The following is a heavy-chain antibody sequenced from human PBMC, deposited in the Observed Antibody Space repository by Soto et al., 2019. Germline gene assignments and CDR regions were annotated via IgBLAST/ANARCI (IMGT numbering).Heavy chain of an antibody. D-gene: IGHD2-2*01. V-gene: IGHV3-21*01. CDR3: ASPGRDCSSTSCYRFYYYMAV. CDR1: GFTFSSYS. Sequence: PGGSLRLSCAASGFTFSSYSMNWVRQAPGKGLEWVSSISSSSSYIYYADSVKGRFTISRDNAKNSLYLQMNSLRAEDTAVYYCASPGRDCSSTSCYRFYYYMAVWGKGPTVTVSS. CDR2: ISSSSSYI. J-gene: IGHJ6*03.